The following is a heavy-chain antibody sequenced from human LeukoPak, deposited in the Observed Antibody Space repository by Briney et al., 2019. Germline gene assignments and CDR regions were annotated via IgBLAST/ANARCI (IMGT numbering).Heavy chain of an antibody. CDR1: GGSISSYY. J-gene: IGHJ6*02. CDR2: IYYSGST. CDR3: ARDITEWLWLHGMDV. Sequence: SETLSLTCTVSGGSISSYYWSWIRQHPGKGLEWIGYIYYSGSTYYNPSLKSRVTISVDTSKNQFSLKLSSVTAADTAVYYCARDITEWLWLHGMDVWGQGTTVTVSS. D-gene: IGHD3-3*01. V-gene: IGHV4-59*06.